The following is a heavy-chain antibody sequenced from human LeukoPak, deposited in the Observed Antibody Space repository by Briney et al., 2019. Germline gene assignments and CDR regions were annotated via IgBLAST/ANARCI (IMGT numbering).Heavy chain of an antibody. CDR2: ISSSSSTV. D-gene: IGHD5-24*01. CDR1: GFTFSSYS. Sequence: GGSLRLFCAASGFTFSSYSMSWVRQAPGKGLEWVSYISSSSSTVYYADSVKGRFTISRDNAKNSLYLQMNSLRAEDTAVYYCAREFGHNRWYFDYWGQGALVTVSS. CDR3: AREFGHNRWYFDY. J-gene: IGHJ4*02. V-gene: IGHV3-48*04.